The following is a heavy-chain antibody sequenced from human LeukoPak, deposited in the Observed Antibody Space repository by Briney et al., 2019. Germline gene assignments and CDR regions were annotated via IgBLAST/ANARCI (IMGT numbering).Heavy chain of an antibody. CDR2: IKQDGSEK. V-gene: IGHV3-7*01. Sequence: GGSLRLSCAASGFTFSRYWMTWVRQAPGKGLEWVANIKQDGSEKYYVDSVKGRFTISRDNAKNSLYLQMNSLRAEDTAVYYCAKDLRGYSYGDTIYYYMDVWGKGTTVTVSS. J-gene: IGHJ6*03. CDR3: AKDLRGYSYGDTIYYYMDV. D-gene: IGHD5-18*01. CDR1: GFTFSRYW.